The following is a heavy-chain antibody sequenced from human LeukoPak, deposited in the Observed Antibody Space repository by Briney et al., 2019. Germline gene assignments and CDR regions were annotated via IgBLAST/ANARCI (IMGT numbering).Heavy chain of an antibody. CDR3: ARDQAEGYCTNGVCYRSMAAAGFDY. CDR1: GFTFSSYA. Sequence: TGGSLRLSCAASGFTFSSYAMHWVRQAPGKGLEWVAVISYDGSNKYYADSVKGRFTISRDNSKNTLYLQMNSLRAEDTAVYYCARDQAEGYCTNGVCYRSMAAAGFDYWGQGTLVTVSS. J-gene: IGHJ4*02. D-gene: IGHD2-8*01. V-gene: IGHV3-30-3*01. CDR2: ISYDGSNK.